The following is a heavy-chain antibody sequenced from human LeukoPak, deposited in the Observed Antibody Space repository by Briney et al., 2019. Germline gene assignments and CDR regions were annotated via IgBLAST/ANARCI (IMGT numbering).Heavy chain of an antibody. Sequence: GGSLRLSCAAPGFTFRDSWRTWVRRAPGKGLGGVATIKFDGTEKQYVASVRGRFTISRANAENSMFLRMESLSPEDTAVYYCARGGGYSERFDYWGQGTLVTVSS. CDR2: IKFDGTEK. J-gene: IGHJ4*02. D-gene: IGHD1-26*01. V-gene: IGHV3-7*01. CDR3: ARGGGYSERFDY. CDR1: GFTFRDSW.